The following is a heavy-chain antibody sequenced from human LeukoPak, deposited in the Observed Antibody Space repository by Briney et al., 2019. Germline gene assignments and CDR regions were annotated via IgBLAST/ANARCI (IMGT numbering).Heavy chain of an antibody. Sequence: SVKVSCKASGGTFSSYAISWVRQAPGQGLEWMGGIIPIFGTANYAQKFQGRVTITADKSTSTAYMELSSLRSEDTAVYYCARAGVMKVGATLRANFDYWGQGTLVTVSS. CDR3: ARAGVMKVGATLRANFDY. CDR1: GGTFSSYA. V-gene: IGHV1-69*06. D-gene: IGHD1-26*01. J-gene: IGHJ4*02. CDR2: IIPIFGTA.